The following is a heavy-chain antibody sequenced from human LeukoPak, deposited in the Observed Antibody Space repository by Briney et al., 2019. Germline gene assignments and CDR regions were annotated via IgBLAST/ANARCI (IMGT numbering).Heavy chain of an antibody. Sequence: GASVKVSCKASGYTFTGYYMHWVRQAPGQGLEWMGWINPNSGGTNYAQKFQGRVTMTRDTSISTAYMELSRLRSDDTAVYYCARGVDYYDSSGYWLVLWGGVNWFDPWGQGTLVTVSS. CDR2: INPNSGGT. CDR3: ARGVDYYDSSGYWLVLWGGVNWFDP. J-gene: IGHJ5*02. CDR1: GYTFTGYY. V-gene: IGHV1-2*02. D-gene: IGHD3-22*01.